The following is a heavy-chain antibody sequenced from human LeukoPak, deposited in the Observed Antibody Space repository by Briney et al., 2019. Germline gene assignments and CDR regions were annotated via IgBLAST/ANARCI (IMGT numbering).Heavy chain of an antibody. CDR2: TYYRSTWYN. V-gene: IGHV6-1*01. CDR3: ARVGDQWLVFFDY. CDR1: GDSVSSNSAA. Sequence: TLSLTRAISGDSVSSNSAALNWIRQSPSRGLEWLGRTYYRSTWYNDYAVSVKSRININPTTSNIQFSLQLNSVTPEDTAVYYCARVGDQWLVFFDYWGQGTLVTVSS. D-gene: IGHD6-19*01. J-gene: IGHJ4*02.